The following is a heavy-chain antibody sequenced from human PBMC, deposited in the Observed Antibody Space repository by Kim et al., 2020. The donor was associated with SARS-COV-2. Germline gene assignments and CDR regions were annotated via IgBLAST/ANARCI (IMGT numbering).Heavy chain of an antibody. CDR3: ARARDMAFGP. J-gene: IGHJ5*02. Sequence: SETLSLTCTVSGYSISAGSYCGWRRQPPGKAQEWMGNFYHGASTYYHPPLRSRVTILEDTSKNHFSLIMTSVAAADAAVYYCARARDMAFGPWGQGTLVLVSS. CDR2: FYHGAST. CDR1: GYSISAGSY. V-gene: IGHV4-38-2*02.